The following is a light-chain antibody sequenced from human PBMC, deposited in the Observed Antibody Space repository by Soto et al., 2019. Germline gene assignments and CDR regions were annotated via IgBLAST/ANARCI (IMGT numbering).Light chain of an antibody. CDR3: QQSKKGRLTT. Sequence: IKMTRSPATXSFNSQQTAPYTCRASQSVRRYLAWYQKKHGKDKXLXXXDAYTRDNGIQDRFSGSGSEKDLTLTITSIEPEDFEGYYCQQSKKGRLTTFGKGTSLEI. J-gene: IGKJ5*01. V-gene: IGKV3-11*01. CDR1: QSVRRY. CDR2: DAY.